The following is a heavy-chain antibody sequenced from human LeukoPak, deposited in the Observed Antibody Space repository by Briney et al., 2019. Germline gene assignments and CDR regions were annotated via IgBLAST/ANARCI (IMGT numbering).Heavy chain of an antibody. V-gene: IGHV3-74*01. CDR3: AKKGSSWYGFDY. J-gene: IGHJ4*02. D-gene: IGHD6-13*01. CDR2: IKSDGSST. CDR1: GSTFSSYW. Sequence: GGSLRLSCAVSGSTFSSYWMHWVRQAPGKGLVWVSWIKSDGSSTSYADSVKGRFTISRDNAKNSLYLQMNSLRAEDTALYYCAKKGSSWYGFDYWGQGTLVTVSS.